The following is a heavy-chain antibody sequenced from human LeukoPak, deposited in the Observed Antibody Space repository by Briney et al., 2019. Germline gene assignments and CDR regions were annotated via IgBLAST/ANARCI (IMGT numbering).Heavy chain of an antibody. Sequence: PGGSLRLSCAASGFTFSSYEMNWVRQAPGKGLEWVSYISSSGSTIYYADSVKGRFTISRDNAKNSLYLQMNSLRAEDTAVYYCARAAGSCYSLLCFYMDVWGKGTTVTVSS. V-gene: IGHV3-48*03. J-gene: IGHJ6*03. CDR2: ISSSGSTI. CDR1: GFTFSSYE. D-gene: IGHD2-15*01. CDR3: ARAAGSCYSLLCFYMDV.